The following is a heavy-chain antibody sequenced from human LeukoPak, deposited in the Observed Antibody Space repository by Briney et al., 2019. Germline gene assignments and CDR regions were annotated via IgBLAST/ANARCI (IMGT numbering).Heavy chain of an antibody. CDR1: RFTFSNYA. J-gene: IGHJ4*02. V-gene: IGHV3-23*01. CDR2: ISDSGGIT. D-gene: IGHD6-13*01. Sequence: GGSLRLSCAASRFTFSNYAMSWVRQAPGKGLEWVSAISDSGGITYYADSVKGRFTISRDNSKNTLYLRMNSLRAEDTAVYYCAKEGYSSSWNADFDYWGQGTLVIVSS. CDR3: AKEGYSSSWNADFDY.